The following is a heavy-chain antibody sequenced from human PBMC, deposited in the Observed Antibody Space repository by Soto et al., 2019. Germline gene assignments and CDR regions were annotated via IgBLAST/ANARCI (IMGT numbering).Heavy chain of an antibody. CDR3: ASDVSTVTTGGPDY. J-gene: IGHJ4*02. CDR2: ISAYNGNT. V-gene: IGHV1-18*01. Sequence: QVQLVQSGVEVEKPGASVKVSCKASGYTFTSYGISWVRQAPGQGLEWMGWISAYNGNTNYAQKFQGRVTMTTDTSTSTAYLELRIMRSDDTAVYYCASDVSTVTTGGPDYWGQGTLVTVSS. D-gene: IGHD4-17*01. CDR1: GYTFTSYG.